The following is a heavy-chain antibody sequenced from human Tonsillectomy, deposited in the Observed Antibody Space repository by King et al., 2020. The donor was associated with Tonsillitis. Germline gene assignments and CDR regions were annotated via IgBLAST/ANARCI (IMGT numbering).Heavy chain of an antibody. V-gene: IGHV3-23*04. J-gene: IGHJ5*02. CDR2: ISGGGDNT. D-gene: IGHD2-21*01. Sequence: VQLVESGGGLVQPGGSLRLSCAASGFTFSSCAMSWVRQAPGRWLEWVSAISGGGDNTYYADSVKGRFTISRDNSKNTLYLQMNSLRAEDTAVYYCAKDPPYCAGDCYLNWFDPRGQGTLVTVSS. CDR1: GFTFSSCA. CDR3: AKDPPYCAGDCYLNWFDP.